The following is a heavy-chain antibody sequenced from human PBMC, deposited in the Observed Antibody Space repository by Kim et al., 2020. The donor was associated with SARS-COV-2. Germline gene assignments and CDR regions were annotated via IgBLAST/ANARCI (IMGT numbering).Heavy chain of an antibody. Sequence: SNYYSPSLRSRVTLSVDTSTNQFSLKLSSVTAADTAVYYCARGVTLLLDYWGQGTLVTVSS. D-gene: IGHD3-10*01. CDR2: SN. V-gene: IGHV4-30-2*05. CDR3: ARGVTLLLDY. J-gene: IGHJ4*02.